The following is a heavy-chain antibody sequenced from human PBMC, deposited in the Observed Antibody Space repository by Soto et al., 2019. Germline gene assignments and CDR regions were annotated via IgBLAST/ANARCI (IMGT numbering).Heavy chain of an antibody. J-gene: IGHJ4*02. Sequence: PSETLSLTCAVSGRSFSTYYWSWIRQPPGTGLEWIGQINHSGSTNYNPSLKSRVTISVDTSKNQFSLKLSTVTAADTAVYYCAREPRGGSSWYYFDYWGQGTLVTVSS. V-gene: IGHV4-34*01. D-gene: IGHD6-13*01. CDR1: GRSFSTYY. CDR2: INHSGST. CDR3: AREPRGGSSWYYFDY.